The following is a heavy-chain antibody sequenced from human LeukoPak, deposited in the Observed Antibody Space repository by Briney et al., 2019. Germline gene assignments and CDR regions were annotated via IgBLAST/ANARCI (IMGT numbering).Heavy chain of an antibody. CDR2: TYIDGNT. J-gene: IGHJ4*02. Sequence: SETLSLTCSVSGASINNYYWSWIRQPAGKGLEWIGRTYIDGNTNYTPSLKSRVTTSLDKSRNEVSLKLTSVTAADTAVYYCATDFWSGHDWWGQGILVTVSS. D-gene: IGHD3-3*01. CDR3: ATDFWSGHDW. CDR1: GASINNYY. V-gene: IGHV4-4*07.